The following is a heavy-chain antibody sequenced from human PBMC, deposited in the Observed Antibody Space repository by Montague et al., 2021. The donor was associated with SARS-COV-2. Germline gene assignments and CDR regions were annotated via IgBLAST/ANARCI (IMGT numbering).Heavy chain of an antibody. CDR3: ARGINSVGDFDS. D-gene: IGHD2/OR15-2a*01. CDR1: GGSIYNGYFY. J-gene: IGHJ4*02. V-gene: IGHV4-31*03. CDR2: IYYSGTT. Sequence: TLSLTCTVSGGSIYNGYFYWNWIRQHPGKGLEWIGYIYYSGTTHYNASLKSRITLSVDTSKNQFSLNLNSVTAADTAVYYCARGINSVGDFDSWGQGTLVTVPS.